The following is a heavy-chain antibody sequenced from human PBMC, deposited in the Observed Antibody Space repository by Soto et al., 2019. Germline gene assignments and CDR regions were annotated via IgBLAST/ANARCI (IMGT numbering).Heavy chain of an antibody. CDR1: GGSVSSGSYY. Sequence: SETLSLTCTVSGGSVSSGSYYWSWIRQPPGKGLEWIGYIYYSGSTNYNPSLKSRVTISVDTSKNQFSLKLSSVTAADTAVYYCARDRGATYDYWGQGTLVTVSS. CDR3: ARDRGATYDY. D-gene: IGHD1-26*01. V-gene: IGHV4-61*01. J-gene: IGHJ4*02. CDR2: IYYSGST.